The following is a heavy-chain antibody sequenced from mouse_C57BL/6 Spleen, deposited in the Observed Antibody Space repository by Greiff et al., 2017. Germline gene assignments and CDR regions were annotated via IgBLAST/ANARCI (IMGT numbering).Heavy chain of an antibody. D-gene: IGHD1-1*01. CDR2: INPSNGGT. V-gene: IGHV1-53*01. CDR1: GYTFTSYW. J-gene: IGHJ2*01. Sequence: VQLQQPGTELVKPGASVKLSCKASGYTFTSYWMHWVKQRPGQGLEWIGNINPSNGGTNYNEKFKSKATLTVDKSSSTAYMQLSSLTSEDSAVYYGARNGSSYGYFDYWGQGTTLTVSS. CDR3: ARNGSSYGYFDY.